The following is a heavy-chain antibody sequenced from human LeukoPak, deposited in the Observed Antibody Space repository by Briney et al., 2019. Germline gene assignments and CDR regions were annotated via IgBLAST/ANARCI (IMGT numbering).Heavy chain of an antibody. Sequence: GGSLRLSCAASGFIFSSYAMSWVRQAPGKGLEWVSAISGSGGSTYYADSVKGRFTISRDNSKNTLYLQMNSLRAEDTAVYYCARGPYSYGYSYYYYMDVWGKGTTVTVSS. V-gene: IGHV3-23*01. D-gene: IGHD5-18*01. CDR1: GFIFSSYA. CDR2: ISGSGGST. J-gene: IGHJ6*03. CDR3: ARGPYSYGYSYYYYMDV.